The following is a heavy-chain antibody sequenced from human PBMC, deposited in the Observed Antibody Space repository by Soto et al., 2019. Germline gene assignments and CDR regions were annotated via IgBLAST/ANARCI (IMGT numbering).Heavy chain of an antibody. V-gene: IGHV3-30*18. D-gene: IGHD3-3*01. Sequence: QVQLVESGGGVVQPGRSLRLSCAASGFTFSSYGMHWVRQAPGKGLEWVAVISYDGSNKYYADSVKGRFTISRDNSKNTLYLQMNSLRAEDTAVYYCAKDRAIFGVSNWFDPWGQGTLVTVSS. CDR2: ISYDGSNK. J-gene: IGHJ5*02. CDR1: GFTFSSYG. CDR3: AKDRAIFGVSNWFDP.